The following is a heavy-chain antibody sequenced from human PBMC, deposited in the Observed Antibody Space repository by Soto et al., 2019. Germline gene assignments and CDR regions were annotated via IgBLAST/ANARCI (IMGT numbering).Heavy chain of an antibody. CDR2: IWYDGSNK. CDR1: GFTFSSYG. J-gene: IGHJ1*01. Sequence: GGSLRLSCAASGFTFSSYGMHWVRQAPGKGLEWVAVIWYDGSNKYYADSVKGRFTISRDNSKNTLYLQMNSLRAEDTAVYYCARAPGEYYYDRGAAYEYFQHWGQGTLVTVSS. CDR3: ARAPGEYYYDRGAAYEYFQH. D-gene: IGHD3-22*01. V-gene: IGHV3-33*01.